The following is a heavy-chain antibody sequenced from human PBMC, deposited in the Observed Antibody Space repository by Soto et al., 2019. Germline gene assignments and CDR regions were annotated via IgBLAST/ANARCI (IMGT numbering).Heavy chain of an antibody. J-gene: IGHJ5*02. Sequence: EMQLVESGGGLVQPGGSLRLSCAASGFTFSDHYMDWVRQAPGKGLEWVGRIRNKANSYATEYAASVKGRFTISSHDSRNSIYLQMTSLRTADTAVYYCARVPFVAGAAAPRGCFDPWGQGTLVTVSS. D-gene: IGHD2-15*01. CDR2: IRNKANSYAT. CDR1: GFTFSDHY. V-gene: IGHV3-72*01. CDR3: ARVPFVAGAAAPRGCFDP.